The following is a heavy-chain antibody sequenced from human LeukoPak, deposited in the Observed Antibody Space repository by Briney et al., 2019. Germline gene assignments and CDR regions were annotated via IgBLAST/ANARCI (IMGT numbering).Heavy chain of an antibody. J-gene: IGHJ5*02. D-gene: IGHD2-2*01. CDR3: ARAEGGDIVVVPAANWFDP. CDR2: IKQDGGEK. V-gene: IGHV3-7*01. Sequence: GGSLRLSCAASGFTFSSYWMSWVRQAPGKGLEWVANIKQDGGEKYYVDSVKSRFTISRDNAKNPRYLQMSSLRAEDTAVYYCARAEGGDIVVVPAANWFDPWGQGTLVTVSS. CDR1: GFTFSSYW.